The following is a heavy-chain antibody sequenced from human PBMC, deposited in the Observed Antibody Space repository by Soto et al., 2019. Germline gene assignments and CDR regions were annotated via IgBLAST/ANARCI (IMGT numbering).Heavy chain of an antibody. CDR2: ISSSSSYI. Sequence: GESLTLSCAASGFTFSSYSMNWVRQAPGKGLEWVSSISSSSSYIYYADSVKGRFTISRDNAKNSLYLQMSSLRGEDTAVYCCARELGQKFDDWGQGTLVTVSS. J-gene: IGHJ4*02. CDR1: GFTFSSYS. V-gene: IGHV3-21*01. CDR3: ARELGQKFDD.